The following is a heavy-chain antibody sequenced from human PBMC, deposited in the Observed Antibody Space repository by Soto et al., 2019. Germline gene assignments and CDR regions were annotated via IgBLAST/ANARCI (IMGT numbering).Heavy chain of an antibody. V-gene: IGHV3-30*19. Sequence: QVQLVESGGGVVQPGTSLRLSCVGSGFTFRSFVIHWVRQAPGKGLEWVALTSYDGSNKYYDDSVKGRFTISRDNSRNTVDLQLDSLRLEDKALYYCARWGTTGGLDVWGQGTLVSVSS. J-gene: IGHJ4*02. D-gene: IGHD3-16*01. CDR1: GFTFRSFV. CDR2: TSYDGSNK. CDR3: ARWGTTGGLDV.